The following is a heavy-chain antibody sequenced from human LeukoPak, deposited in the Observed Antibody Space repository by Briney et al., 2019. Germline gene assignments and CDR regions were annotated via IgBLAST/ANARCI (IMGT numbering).Heavy chain of an antibody. J-gene: IGHJ4*02. CDR1: GGTFSSYA. CDR3: ARDFKADYGNFDY. V-gene: IGHV1-69*05. D-gene: IGHD4-17*01. CDR2: IIPIFGSA. Sequence: GSSVKVSCKASGGTFSSYAISWVRQAPGQGLEWMGRIIPIFGSANYAQKFHGSVTITTDESRSTAYMELSSLRSEDTAVYYCARDFKADYGNFDYWGQGTLVTVSS.